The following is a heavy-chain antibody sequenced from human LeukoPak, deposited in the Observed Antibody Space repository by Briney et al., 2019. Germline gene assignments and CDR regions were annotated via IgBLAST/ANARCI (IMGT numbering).Heavy chain of an antibody. CDR2: IYYSGST. J-gene: IGHJ5*02. CDR3: ASYMTTATTQGWFDP. CDR1: GGSISSYY. D-gene: IGHD4-17*01. V-gene: IGHV4-59*12. Sequence: SETLSLTCTVSGGSISSYYWSWIRQPPGKGLEWIGYIYYSGSTNYNPSLKSRVTMSVDTSKNQFSLKLSSVTAADTAVYYCASYMTTATTQGWFDPWGQGTLVTVSS.